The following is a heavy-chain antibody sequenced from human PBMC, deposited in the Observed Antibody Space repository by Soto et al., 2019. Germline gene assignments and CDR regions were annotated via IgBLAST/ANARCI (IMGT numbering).Heavy chain of an antibody. D-gene: IGHD2-15*01. CDR2: IYYSGST. CDR3: ASFRCSGGSCALSP. J-gene: IGHJ5*02. CDR1: GGSISSGDYY. V-gene: IGHV4-30-4*01. Sequence: SETLSLTCTVSGGSISSGDYYWSWIRQPPGKGLEWIGSIYYSGSTYYNPSLKSRVTISVDTSKNQFSLKLSSVTAADTAVYYCASFRCSGGSCALSPWGQGTLVTVSS.